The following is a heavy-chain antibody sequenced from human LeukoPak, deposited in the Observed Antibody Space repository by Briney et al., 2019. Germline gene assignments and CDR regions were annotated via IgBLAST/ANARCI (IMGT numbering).Heavy chain of an antibody. Sequence: GGSLRLSCAASGFTLSTYNTHWVRQAPGKGLEWVSSITSSSTYYADSVKGRFTISRDNAKNSLYLQMNSLRAEDTAVYYCARERVTTTVFDIWGQGTMVTVSS. V-gene: IGHV3-21*01. J-gene: IGHJ3*02. CDR3: ARERVTTTVFDI. D-gene: IGHD5-12*01. CDR1: GFTLSTYN. CDR2: ITSSSTY.